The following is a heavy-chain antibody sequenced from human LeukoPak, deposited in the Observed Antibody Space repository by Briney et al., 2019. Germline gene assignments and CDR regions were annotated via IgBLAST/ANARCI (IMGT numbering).Heavy chain of an antibody. CDR3: TTGDYNFPNFDY. D-gene: IGHD5-24*01. CDR2: IKSKTDGGTT. Sequence: GGSLRLSCAASGFTFSNAWMSWVRQAPGKGLEWVGRIKSKTDGGTTDYAAPVKGRFTISSDDSKNTLYLQMNSLKTEDTAVYYCTTGDYNFPNFDYWGQGTLVTVSS. J-gene: IGHJ4*02. CDR1: GFTFSNAW. V-gene: IGHV3-15*01.